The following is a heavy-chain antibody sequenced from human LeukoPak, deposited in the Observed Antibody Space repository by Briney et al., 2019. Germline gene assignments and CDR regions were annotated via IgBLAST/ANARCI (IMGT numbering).Heavy chain of an antibody. J-gene: IGHJ6*02. D-gene: IGHD3-3*01. V-gene: IGHV1-18*01. CDR2: ISAYNGNT. CDR1: GYTFTSYG. Sequence: ASVKVSCKASGYTFTSYGISWVRQAPGQGLEWMGWISAYNGNTNYAQKLQGRVTMTTDTSTSTAYMELRSLRSDDTAVYYCARYYDFWSGYYHGMDVWRQGTTVTVSS. CDR3: ARYYDFWSGYYHGMDV.